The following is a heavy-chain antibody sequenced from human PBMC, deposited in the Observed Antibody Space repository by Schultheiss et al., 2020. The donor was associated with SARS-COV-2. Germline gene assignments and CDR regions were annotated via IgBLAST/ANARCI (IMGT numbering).Heavy chain of an antibody. CDR1: GGSFSGYY. V-gene: IGHV4-34*01. CDR3: ARASKILQYFDY. Sequence: SQTLSLTCAVYGGSFSGYYWSWIRQPPGKGLEWIGESNHSGSTNYNPSLKSRVTISVDTSKNQFSLKLSSVTAADTAVYYCARASKILQYFDYWGQGTLVTVSS. D-gene: IGHD4-11*01. CDR2: SNHSGST. J-gene: IGHJ4*02.